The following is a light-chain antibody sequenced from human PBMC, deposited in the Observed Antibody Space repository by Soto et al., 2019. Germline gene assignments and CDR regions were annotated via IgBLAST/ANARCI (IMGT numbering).Light chain of an antibody. J-gene: IGKJ1*01. Sequence: DIQMTPSPSSLSASVVDRVTITCRASQSIDTYLNWYQRKPGKAPNVLIYVASSLQSGVPSRFSGSGSGTDFTLTISSLQPEDSATYYCQQSYSTARKTFGQGTKVDIK. CDR1: QSIDTY. CDR2: VAS. V-gene: IGKV1-39*01. CDR3: QQSYSTARKT.